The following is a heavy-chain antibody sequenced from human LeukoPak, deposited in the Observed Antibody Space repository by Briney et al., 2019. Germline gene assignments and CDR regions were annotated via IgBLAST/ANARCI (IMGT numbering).Heavy chain of an antibody. V-gene: IGHV4-34*01. D-gene: IGHD5-12*01. CDR1: GGPFSGYY. CDR2: VNQGGTT. J-gene: IGHJ4*02. Sequence: PSETLSLTCAVYGGPFSGYYWTWIRQPPGKGLEWIGEVNQGGTTNYNPSLRSRVTILIDTSRNQFSLRLSSVTAADTAVYYCARGRLFSGYRGNVGHEDFDYWGQGSLVTVSS. CDR3: ARGRLFSGYRGNVGHEDFDY.